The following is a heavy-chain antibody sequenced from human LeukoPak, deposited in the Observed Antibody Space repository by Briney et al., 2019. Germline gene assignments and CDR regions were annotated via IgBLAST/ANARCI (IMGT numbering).Heavy chain of an antibody. Sequence: PGRSLRLSCAASGFTFSSYWMSWVRQAPGKGLEWVAYIKEDGSEQYYVDSVKGRFAISRDNAKNSLYLQMNSLRVEDTAVYYCTRRGLVFDYWGQGTLVTVSS. CDR1: GFTFSSYW. D-gene: IGHD3-10*01. J-gene: IGHJ4*02. CDR3: TRRGLVFDY. V-gene: IGHV3-7*03. CDR2: IKEDGSEQ.